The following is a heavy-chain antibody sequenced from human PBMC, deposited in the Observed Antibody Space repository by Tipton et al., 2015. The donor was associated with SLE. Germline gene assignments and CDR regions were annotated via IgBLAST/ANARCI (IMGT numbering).Heavy chain of an antibody. CDR2: IHHNGGT. CDR3: ARGSSSAYWYFDL. V-gene: IGHV4-59*11. Sequence: TLSLTCTVSGASITTHYWSWIRQPPGKGFEWIGFIHHNGGTNYNPSLKSRLAMSADTSNNQFSLNLNSMTAADTAVYYCARGSSSAYWYFDLWGRGTLVSVSS. CDR1: GASITTHY. J-gene: IGHJ2*01. D-gene: IGHD6-6*01.